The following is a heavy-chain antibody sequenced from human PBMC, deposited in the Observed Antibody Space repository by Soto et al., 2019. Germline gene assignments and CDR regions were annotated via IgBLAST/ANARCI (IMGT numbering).Heavy chain of an antibody. CDR2: LQTDGSHP. CDR3: ARGGDPDY. V-gene: IGHV3-74*01. J-gene: IGHJ4*02. D-gene: IGHD2-21*02. CDR1: GFTFDYYW. Sequence: RWSLRLSCVAPGFTFDYYWMHWVRQAPGEGLMWVSRLQTDGSHPAYADSVKGRFTISRDNAKNTLYLQMNNLRAEDTAVYYCARGGDPDYWGQGTLVTVSS.